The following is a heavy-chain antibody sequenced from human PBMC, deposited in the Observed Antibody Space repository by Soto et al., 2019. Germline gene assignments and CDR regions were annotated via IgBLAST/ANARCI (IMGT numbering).Heavy chain of an antibody. CDR1: GGSISSGGYY. D-gene: IGHD3-10*01. CDR2: IYYSGST. CDR3: ARVPITMVRGAVYYFDY. Sequence: SETLSLTCTVSGGSISSGGYYWSWIRQHPGKGLEWIGYIYYSGSTYYNPSLKSRVTISVDTSKNQFSLKLSSVTAADTAVYYCARVPITMVRGAVYYFDYWGQGTLVTVSS. J-gene: IGHJ4*02. V-gene: IGHV4-31*03.